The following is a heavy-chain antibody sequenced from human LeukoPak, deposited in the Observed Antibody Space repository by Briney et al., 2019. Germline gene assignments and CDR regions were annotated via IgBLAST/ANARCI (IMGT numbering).Heavy chain of an antibody. J-gene: IGHJ3*02. D-gene: IGHD3-10*01. CDR3: AKDPRTMVLESGAFDI. CDR1: GFTFSSYA. Sequence: PGGSLRLSCAASGFTFSSYAMSWVRQAPGKGLEWVSVISGSGGNTYYADSVKGRFTISRDNSKNTLYLQMNSLRAEDTAVYYCAKDPRTMVLESGAFDIWGQGTMVTVSS. CDR2: ISGSGGNT. V-gene: IGHV3-23*01.